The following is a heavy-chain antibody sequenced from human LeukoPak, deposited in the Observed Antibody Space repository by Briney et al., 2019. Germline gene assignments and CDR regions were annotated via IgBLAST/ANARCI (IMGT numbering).Heavy chain of an antibody. J-gene: IGHJ4*02. CDR2: IYSGGST. CDR3: ARGPQWLVFDY. D-gene: IGHD6-19*01. Sequence: GGSLRLSCAASGFTVSSNYMSWVRQAPGKGLEWVSVIYSGGSTYYADSVKGRFTISRDNSKNTLYLQMNSLRAEDTAVYYCARGPQWLVFDYWGQGTLVTVSS. V-gene: IGHV3-66*01. CDR1: GFTVSSNY.